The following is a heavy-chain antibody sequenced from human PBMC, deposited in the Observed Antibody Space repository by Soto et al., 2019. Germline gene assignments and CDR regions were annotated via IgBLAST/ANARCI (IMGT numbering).Heavy chain of an antibody. CDR1: GYTLTSYG. D-gene: IGHD6-13*01. CDR2: ISAYNGNT. CDR3: AIDGWSYSSSWYGP. Sequence: QVQLVQCGAEVKKPGASVKVSCKASGYTLTSYGISWVRQAPGQGLEWMGWISAYNGNTNYAQKLQGRVTMTTDTSTSTAYMELRSLRSDDTAVYYCAIDGWSYSSSWYGPWGQGTLVTVSS. V-gene: IGHV1-18*01. J-gene: IGHJ5*02.